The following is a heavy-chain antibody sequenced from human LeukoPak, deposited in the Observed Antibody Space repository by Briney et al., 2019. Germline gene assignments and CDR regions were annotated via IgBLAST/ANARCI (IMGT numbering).Heavy chain of an antibody. CDR2: INSDGSST. V-gene: IGHV3-74*01. D-gene: IGHD6-13*01. CDR3: ARGGSSWYSYWFDP. Sequence: QPGGSLRLSWAASGFTFSSYWMHWVRQAPGKGLVWVSRINSDGSSTSYADSVKGRFTISRDNAKNTLYLQMNSLRAEDTAVYYCARGGSSWYSYWFDPWGQGTLVTVSS. CDR1: GFTFSSYW. J-gene: IGHJ5*02.